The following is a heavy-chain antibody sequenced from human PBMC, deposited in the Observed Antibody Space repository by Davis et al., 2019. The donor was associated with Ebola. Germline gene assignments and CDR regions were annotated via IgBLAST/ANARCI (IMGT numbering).Heavy chain of an antibody. CDR1: GGSFSGYY. D-gene: IGHD3-3*01. Sequence: PSEILSPTCAVHGGSFSGYYWSWICQPPGKGLEWIGEINHSGSTNYNPSLKSRVTISVDTSQNQFFLKLSSVTAADTAVYYCEGTTIFGVVNNYYYGMDVWGQGTTVTVSS. V-gene: IGHV4-34*01. J-gene: IGHJ6*02. CDR2: INHSGST. CDR3: EGTTIFGVVNNYYYGMDV.